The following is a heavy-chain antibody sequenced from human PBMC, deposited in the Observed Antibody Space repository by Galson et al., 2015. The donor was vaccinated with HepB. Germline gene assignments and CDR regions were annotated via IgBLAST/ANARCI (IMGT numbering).Heavy chain of an antibody. Sequence: SAKVPCKASGYTFTSYGISWVRQASGQGLEWMGWNSAHNGNTNYAQKLQCRVTMTTDTSTSTAYTELMSLRSDDTAVYYCAKLWFGEYTYYYYMDVWGKGTTVTVSS. V-gene: IGHV1-18*01. CDR1: GYTFTSYG. CDR3: AKLWFGEYTYYYYMDV. D-gene: IGHD3-10*01. J-gene: IGHJ6*03. CDR2: NSAHNGNT.